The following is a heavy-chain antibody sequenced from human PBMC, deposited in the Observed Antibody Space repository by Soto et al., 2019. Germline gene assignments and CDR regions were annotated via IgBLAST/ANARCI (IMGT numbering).Heavy chain of an antibody. V-gene: IGHV1-2*02. CDR2: INPNSGDT. J-gene: IGHJ6*02. CDR1: GYTFTDYY. CDR3: ARERITPTDTGDFYHYGLDV. Sequence: ASVKVSCKAPGYTFTDYYVHWLRQAPGPGLEWVGWINPNSGDTKYAQKFQARVTLTRDTSITTAYMELTSLDSDDTAVYYCARERITPTDTGDFYHYGLDVWGQGTTVTVSS. D-gene: IGHD6-13*01.